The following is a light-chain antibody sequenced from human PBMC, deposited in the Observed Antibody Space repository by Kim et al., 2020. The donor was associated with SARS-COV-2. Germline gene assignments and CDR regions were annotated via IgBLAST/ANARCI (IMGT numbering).Light chain of an antibody. CDR1: QTITTY. CDR2: AAS. J-gene: IGKJ1*01. CDR3: QQSYSTPWT. Sequence: ASVGDRVTITCRASQTITTYLNWYEQKPGKAPHLLIYAASSLQSGVPSRFSGSGSGTDFTLTISSLQPEDFATYYCQQSYSTPWTFGQGTKVDIK. V-gene: IGKV1-39*01.